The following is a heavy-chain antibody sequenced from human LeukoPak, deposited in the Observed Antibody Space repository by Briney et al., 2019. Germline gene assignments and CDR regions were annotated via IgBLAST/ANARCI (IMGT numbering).Heavy chain of an antibody. Sequence: ASVKVSCKASGYTFTSYYMHWVRQAPGQGLEWMGIINPSGGSTSYAQKFQGRVTMTRDTSTSTVYMELSSLRSEDTAVYYCASPPYSSTRKVGYFQHWGQGTLVTVSS. CDR2: INPSGGST. CDR3: ASPPYSSTRKVGYFQH. V-gene: IGHV1-46*01. D-gene: IGHD6-13*01. CDR1: GYTFTSYY. J-gene: IGHJ1*01.